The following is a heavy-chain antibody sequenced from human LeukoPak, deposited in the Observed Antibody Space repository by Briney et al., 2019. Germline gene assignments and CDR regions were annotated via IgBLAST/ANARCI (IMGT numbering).Heavy chain of an antibody. D-gene: IGHD3-22*01. V-gene: IGHV3-21*01. Sequence: GGSLRLSCAASGFTFSSYSMNWVRQAPGKGLEWVSSISSSSSYIYYADSVKGRFTISRDNAKNSLYLQMNSLRAEDTAVYYCARDHRRDSSGLNAFDIWGQGTMVTVSS. CDR3: ARDHRRDSSGLNAFDI. CDR1: GFTFSSYS. CDR2: ISSSSSYI. J-gene: IGHJ3*02.